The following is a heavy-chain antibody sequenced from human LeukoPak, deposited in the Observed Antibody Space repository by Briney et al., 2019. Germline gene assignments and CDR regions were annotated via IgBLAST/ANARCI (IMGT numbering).Heavy chain of an antibody. CDR1: GYTFTSYD. J-gene: IGHJ4*02. D-gene: IGHD1-1*01. Sequence: ASVKVSCKASGYTFTSYDINWVRQATGQGLEWMGWMNPNSGNTGYAQKFQGRVTMTRNTSISTAYMELSSLRSEDTAVYYCAAGTTGTTLADYWGQGTPVTVSS. CDR3: AAGTTGTTLADY. V-gene: IGHV1-8*01. CDR2: MNPNSGNT.